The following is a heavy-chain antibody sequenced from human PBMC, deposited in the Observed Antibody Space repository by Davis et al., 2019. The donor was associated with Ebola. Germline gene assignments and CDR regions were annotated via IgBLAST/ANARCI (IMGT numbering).Heavy chain of an antibody. Sequence: GESLKISCAASGFTFSGSAMHWVRQASGQGLEWVGRIRSKANSYATAHAASVKGRFTISRDDSKNTAYLQMNSLKTEDTAVYYCNSAVAGTGGDYWGQGTLVTVSS. V-gene: IGHV3-73*01. CDR3: NSAVAGTGGDY. CDR2: IRSKANSYAT. CDR1: GFTFSGSA. J-gene: IGHJ4*02. D-gene: IGHD6-19*01.